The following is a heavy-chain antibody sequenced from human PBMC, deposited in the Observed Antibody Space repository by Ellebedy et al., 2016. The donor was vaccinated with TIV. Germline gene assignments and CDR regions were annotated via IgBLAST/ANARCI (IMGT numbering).Heavy chain of an antibody. CDR1: GGIFSSYG. CDR3: ARRSGGSGWSGGFDS. J-gene: IGHJ5*01. D-gene: IGHD6-19*01. V-gene: IGHV1-69*13. CDR2: IIPMLGKT. Sequence: AASVKVSCKASGGIFSSYGLSWVRQAPGHGLEWMGGIIPMLGKTNYAQKFRGRVTITADESTTSAYMEVISPRSEDTAIYYCARRSGGSGWSGGFDSWGQGTLVTVSS.